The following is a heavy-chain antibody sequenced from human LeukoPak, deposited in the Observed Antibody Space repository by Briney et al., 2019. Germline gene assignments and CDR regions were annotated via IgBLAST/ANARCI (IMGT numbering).Heavy chain of an antibody. Sequence: GGSLRLSCPASGFTLSNAYMNWVRQAPGKGLEWVSTISGSGGSTYSTDSVKGRFTIYRDNSKSTLYLQMNSLRVEDTAIYYCAKGGPQFFDYWGQGTLVTVSS. J-gene: IGHJ4*02. D-gene: IGHD5-24*01. CDR2: ISGSGGST. CDR3: AKGGPQFFDY. V-gene: IGHV3-23*01. CDR1: GFTLSNAY.